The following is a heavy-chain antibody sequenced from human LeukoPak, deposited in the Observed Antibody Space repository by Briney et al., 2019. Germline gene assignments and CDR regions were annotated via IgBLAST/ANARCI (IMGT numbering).Heavy chain of an antibody. CDR2: INPHSGGT. J-gene: IGHJ4*02. CDR3: ARDSSYSSSLYYFEY. D-gene: IGHD6-6*01. CDR1: GYTFTDYH. V-gene: IGHV1-2*02. Sequence: ASVKVSCKASGYTFTDYHMHWVRQAPGQGLEWMGWINPHSGGTNYAQKFQGRVTMTRDTSISTVYMEVSRLRSDDTAVYYCARDSSYSSSLYYFEYWGQGTLVTVSS.